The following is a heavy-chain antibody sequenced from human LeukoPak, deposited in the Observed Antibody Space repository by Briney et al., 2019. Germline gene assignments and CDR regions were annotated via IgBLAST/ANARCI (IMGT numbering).Heavy chain of an antibody. D-gene: IGHD6-13*01. CDR3: ARVDTPGIAAAVDY. CDR1: GFTFIGYC. Sequence: GGSLRLSCAASGFTFIGYCMHWVRQARGKGLVWVSRINSDGSSTSYVDSVKGRFTISRDNAKNTLYLQMNSLRAEDTAVYDCARVDTPGIAAAVDYRGQGTLVTVSS. J-gene: IGHJ4*02. V-gene: IGHV3-74*01. CDR2: INSDGSST.